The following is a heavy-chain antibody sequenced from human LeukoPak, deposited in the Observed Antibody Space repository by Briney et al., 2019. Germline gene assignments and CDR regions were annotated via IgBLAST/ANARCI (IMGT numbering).Heavy chain of an antibody. V-gene: IGHV5-51*01. J-gene: IGHJ4*02. Sequence: GESLQISCNASAYSFTSYWIGWVRQMPAKSLEWMGIIFPGDSDTRYSPSVQGQVTISADKSISTAYLQWSSQKGADTAMYYCAMPGYYDSSGLEVYYGGQSTLVTVPS. CDR3: AMPGYYDSSGLEVYY. CDR2: IFPGDSDT. CDR1: AYSFTSYW. D-gene: IGHD3-22*01.